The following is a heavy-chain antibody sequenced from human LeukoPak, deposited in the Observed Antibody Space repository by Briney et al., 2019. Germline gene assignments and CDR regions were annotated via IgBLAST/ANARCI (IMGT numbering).Heavy chain of an antibody. CDR2: ISSDGSQK. CDR1: GFPFSFQA. D-gene: IGHD3-10*02. J-gene: IGHJ4*02. Sequence: GGSLRLSCAASGFPFSFQAMHWVRQAPGKGLQWVAVISSDGSQKYYADSVKGRFTVSRDNSKNTLYLQMNFLRAEDTALYYCARPQTLYGGIDNWGQGTLVTVSS. CDR3: ARPQTLYGGIDN. V-gene: IGHV3-30*04.